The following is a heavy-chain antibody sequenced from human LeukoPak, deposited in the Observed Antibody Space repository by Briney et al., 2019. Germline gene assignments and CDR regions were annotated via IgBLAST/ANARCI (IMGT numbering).Heavy chain of an antibody. Sequence: SETLSLTCTVSGGSISSYYWNWIRQPAGKGLEWIGRIYSSGSTNYSPSLTSRVTVSLDTSKNQFSLKLTPVTAADTAVYYCARGGEKAVATFDYWGQGALVTVSS. V-gene: IGHV4-4*07. CDR2: IYSSGST. J-gene: IGHJ4*02. D-gene: IGHD6-19*01. CDR3: ARGGEKAVATFDY. CDR1: GGSISSYY.